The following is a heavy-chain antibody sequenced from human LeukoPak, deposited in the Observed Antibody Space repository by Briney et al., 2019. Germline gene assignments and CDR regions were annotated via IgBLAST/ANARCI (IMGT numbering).Heavy chain of an antibody. V-gene: IGHV1-2*04. CDR3: ARDRLSYFDY. Sequence: MGWINPNSGGTNYAQKFQGWVTMTRDTSISTAYMELSRLRSDDTAVYYCARDRLSYFDYWGQGTLVTVSS. CDR2: INPNSGGT. J-gene: IGHJ4*02. D-gene: IGHD6-25*01.